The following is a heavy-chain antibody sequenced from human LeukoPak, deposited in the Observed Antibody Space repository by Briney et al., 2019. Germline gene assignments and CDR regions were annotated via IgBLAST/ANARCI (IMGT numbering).Heavy chain of an antibody. CDR2: IYSGGST. V-gene: IGHV3-66*01. D-gene: IGHD5-12*01. CDR3: ARDLGSGYDYYFDY. J-gene: IGHJ4*02. CDR1: GFTVSSNY. Sequence: GGSLRLSCAASGFTVSSNYMSWVRQAPGKGLEWVSVIYSGGSTYYADSVKGRFTISRDNSKNTLYLQMNSLRAEDTAVYYCARDLGSGYDYYFDYWGQGTLVTVSS.